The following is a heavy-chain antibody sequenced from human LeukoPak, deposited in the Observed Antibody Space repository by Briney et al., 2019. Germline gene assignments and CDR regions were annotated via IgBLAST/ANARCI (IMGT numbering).Heavy chain of an antibody. CDR1: GYSFTSYW. Sequence: GESLKISCKGSGYSFTSYWIGWVRQMPGKGLEWMGIIYPGDSDTRYSPSFQGQVTISADKSISTAYLQWSSLKASDTAMYYCARHYAKDCSGGSCLENWFDPWGQGTLVTVSS. CDR2: IYPGDSDT. V-gene: IGHV5-51*01. CDR3: ARHYAKDCSGGSCLENWFDP. D-gene: IGHD2-15*01. J-gene: IGHJ5*02.